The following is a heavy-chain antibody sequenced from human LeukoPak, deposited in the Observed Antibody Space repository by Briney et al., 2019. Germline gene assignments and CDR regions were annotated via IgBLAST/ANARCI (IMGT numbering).Heavy chain of an antibody. CDR3: ARALEQWLGYFDY. J-gene: IGHJ4*02. Sequence: SETLSLTCTVSGGSISSYYWSWIRQPPGKGLEWIGYIYYSGSTNYNPSLKSRVTISVDTSKNQFSLKLSSVTAADTAVYYCARALEQWLGYFDYWGQGTLVTVSS. V-gene: IGHV4-59*01. D-gene: IGHD6-19*01. CDR1: GGSISSYY. CDR2: IYYSGST.